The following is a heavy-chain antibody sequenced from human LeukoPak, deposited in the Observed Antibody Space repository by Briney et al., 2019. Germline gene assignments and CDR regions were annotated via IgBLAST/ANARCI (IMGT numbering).Heavy chain of an antibody. CDR1: GFTFSSYA. D-gene: IGHD6-19*01. J-gene: IGHJ4*02. Sequence: HPGRSLRLSCAASGFTFSSYAMHRVRQAPGKGLEWVAVISYDGSNKYYADSVKGRFTISRDNSKNTLYLQMNSLRAEDTAVYYCARFRAVAGTFDYWGQGTLVTVSS. V-gene: IGHV3-30-3*01. CDR2: ISYDGSNK. CDR3: ARFRAVAGTFDY.